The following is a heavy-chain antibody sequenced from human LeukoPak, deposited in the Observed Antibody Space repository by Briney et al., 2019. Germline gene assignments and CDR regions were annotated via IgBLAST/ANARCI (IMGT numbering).Heavy chain of an antibody. V-gene: IGHV4-59*01. D-gene: IGHD5-18*01. CDR3: CGTRIQLWSYYFDY. J-gene: IGHJ4*02. Sequence: PSETLSLTCTVSGGSISSYYWSWIRQPPGKGLEWIGYIYYSGSTNYNPSLKSRVTISVGTSKNQFSLKLSAVTAPGPAGYYWCGTRIQLWSYYFDYWGQGTLVTVSS. CDR2: IYYSGST. CDR1: GGSISSYY.